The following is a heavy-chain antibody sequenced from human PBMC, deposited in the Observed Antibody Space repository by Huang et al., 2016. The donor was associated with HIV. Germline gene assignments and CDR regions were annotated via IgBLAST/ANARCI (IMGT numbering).Heavy chain of an antibody. CDR3: AGPNDIFTV. Sequence: EVQLVESGGGLVPPGWSLRLSCAASGFNFSSYWMSWVRQAPGKGLEGVASIKPDESEKYYVDSVKGRFAVSRDRAKNSVFLEMNSLSAEDTAVYYCAGPNDIFTVWGQGALVTVSS. V-gene: IGHV3-7*01. CDR1: GFNFSSYW. J-gene: IGHJ4*02. CDR2: IKPDESEK. D-gene: IGHD3-9*01.